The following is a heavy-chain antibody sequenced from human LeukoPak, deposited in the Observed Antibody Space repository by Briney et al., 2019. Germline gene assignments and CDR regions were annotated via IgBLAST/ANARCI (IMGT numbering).Heavy chain of an antibody. V-gene: IGHV4-34*01. CDR2: INHSGSA. Sequence: SETLSLTCAVYGGSFSGYYWSWIRQPPGKGLEWIGEINHSGSANYNPSLKSRVTISVDTSKNQFSLKLSSVTAADTAVYCCARGRIVVVPAAMAYYYYGMDVWGKGTTVTVSS. J-gene: IGHJ6*04. D-gene: IGHD2-2*01. CDR3: ARGRIVVVPAAMAYYYYGMDV. CDR1: GGSFSGYY.